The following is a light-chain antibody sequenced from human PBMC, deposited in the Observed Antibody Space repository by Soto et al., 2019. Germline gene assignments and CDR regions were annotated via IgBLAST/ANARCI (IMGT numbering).Light chain of an antibody. CDR1: QTISTY. V-gene: IGKV1-39*01. CDR3: QQYVASPYT. J-gene: IGKJ2*01. Sequence: DIQMTQSPSSVAAAVGDTVTISCRASQTISTYLHWYQHKPGKVPRLLISDVSTLQSGVPGRFRGSGSETEFTLTISRLEPEDFAVYFCQQYVASPYTFGQGTKVEIK. CDR2: DVS.